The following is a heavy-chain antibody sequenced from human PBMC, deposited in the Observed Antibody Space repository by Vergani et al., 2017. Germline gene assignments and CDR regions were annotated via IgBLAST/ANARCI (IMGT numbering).Heavy chain of an antibody. J-gene: IGHJ4*01. CDR2: INNDRHT. CDR1: GESFSSFY. D-gene: IGHD3-10*01. Sequence: QVQLQQWGAGVVKPSGTLSLTCAVFGESFSSFYWSWIRQPPDKGLEWIGEINNDRHTNYNPSLESRVTVSRDTAKNQFSLNLMSVTAADTAMYYFAVRPRVNLVGGEIVTKRTFDYWSHGSLVTVSS. V-gene: IGHV4-34*02. CDR3: AVRPRVNLVGGEIVTKRTFDY.